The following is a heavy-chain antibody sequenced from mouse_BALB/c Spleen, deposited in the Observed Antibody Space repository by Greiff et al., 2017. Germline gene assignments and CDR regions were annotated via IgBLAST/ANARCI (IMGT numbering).Heavy chain of an antibody. V-gene: IGHV1-7*01. CDR3: ARGPNWDVGNWYFDV. J-gene: IGHJ1*01. CDR2: INPSTGYT. D-gene: IGHD4-1*01. Sequence: VQGVESGAELAKPGASVKMSCKASGYTFTSYWMHWVKQRPGQGLEWIGYINPSTGYTEYNQKFKDKATLTEDKSSSTAYMQLSSLTSEDSAVYYCARGPNWDVGNWYFDVWGAGTTVTVSS. CDR1: GYTFTSYW.